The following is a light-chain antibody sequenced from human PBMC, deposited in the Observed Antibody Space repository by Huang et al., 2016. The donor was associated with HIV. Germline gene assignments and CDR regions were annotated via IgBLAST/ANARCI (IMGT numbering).Light chain of an antibody. Sequence: DIQMTQSPSSLSASVGDRVTITCKASQDISNYLNWYKQKPGKAPKLLIYDAFNLETGVSSRFSGSGSGTDFTFTISSLQPEDIATYYCQHYDNLRTFGQGTKVEIK. V-gene: IGKV1-33*01. CDR3: QHYDNLRT. J-gene: IGKJ1*01. CDR1: QDISNY. CDR2: DAF.